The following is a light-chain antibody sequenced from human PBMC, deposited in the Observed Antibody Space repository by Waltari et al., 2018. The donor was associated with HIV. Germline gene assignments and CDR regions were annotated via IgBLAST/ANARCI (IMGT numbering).Light chain of an antibody. J-gene: IGKJ3*01. CDR2: STS. CDR1: RGIRNG. V-gene: IGKV1-12*01. CDR3: QEADDFPHI. Sequence: DIQSTQSPSYVSASVGARITITRGASRGIRNGLAWYQQKPGRAPNLLIDSTSRLQNGVPSRFVGSGSGTLFTLVINGLLADDFGTYCCQEADDFPHIFGAGTRVEIK.